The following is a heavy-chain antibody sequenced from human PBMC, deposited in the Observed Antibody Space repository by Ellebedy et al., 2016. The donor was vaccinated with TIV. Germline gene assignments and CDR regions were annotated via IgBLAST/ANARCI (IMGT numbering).Heavy chain of an antibody. V-gene: IGHV3-7*01. D-gene: IGHD3-10*01. J-gene: IGHJ4*02. CDR1: GFTFSSYW. CDR2: IKQDGSEK. Sequence: GESLKISCAASGFTFSSYWMSWVRQAPGKGLEWVANIKQDGSEKYYVDSVKGRFTISRDNAKNSLYLQMNSLRAEDTAVYYCARYDYYGFSYWGQGTLVTVSS. CDR3: ARYDYYGFSY.